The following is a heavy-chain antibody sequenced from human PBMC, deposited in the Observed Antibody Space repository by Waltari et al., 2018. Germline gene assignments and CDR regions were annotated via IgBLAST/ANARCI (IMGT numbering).Heavy chain of an antibody. CDR1: GFTFSSYS. V-gene: IGHV3-21*01. CDR2: ISSSSSYI. CDR3: ARDTYSSGWNGDY. D-gene: IGHD6-19*01. Sequence: EVQLVESGGGLVKPGGSLRLSCAASGFTFSSYSLNWVRQAPGKGLEWVSSISSSSSYIYYADSVKGRFTISRDKAKNSLYLQMNSLRAEDTAVYYCARDTYSSGWNGDYWGQGTLVTVSS. J-gene: IGHJ4*02.